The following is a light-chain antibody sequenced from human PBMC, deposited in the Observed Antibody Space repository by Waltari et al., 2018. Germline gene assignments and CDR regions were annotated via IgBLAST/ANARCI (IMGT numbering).Light chain of an antibody. CDR1: NIGIKS. CDR2: YDT. CDR3: QVWDSGSAHQV. J-gene: IGLJ3*02. Sequence: SYVLTQPPSVSVAPGETARITCGGNNIGIKSVRWFQQKPGQAPVLVIYYDTDRPSGVPERCSGSNSGNTATLTISRVEAGGEADYYCQVWDSGSAHQVFGGGTKVTVL. V-gene: IGLV3-21*04.